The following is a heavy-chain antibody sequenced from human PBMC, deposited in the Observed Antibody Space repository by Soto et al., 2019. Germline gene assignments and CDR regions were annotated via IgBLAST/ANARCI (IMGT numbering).Heavy chain of an antibody. V-gene: IGHV4-31*03. CDR2: IYYSGST. Sequence: QLQESGPGLVKPSQTLSLSCTVSGGSLSSGGYYWSWIRQHPGKGLEWIGFIYYSGSTYYNPSLKSRVTISVDTSQNQFSLKLRSVTAADTAVYYCARDTQRGYSGYFDSWGQGTLVTVSS. CDR3: ARDTQRGYSGYFDS. J-gene: IGHJ4*02. D-gene: IGHD5-12*01. CDR1: GGSLSSGGYY.